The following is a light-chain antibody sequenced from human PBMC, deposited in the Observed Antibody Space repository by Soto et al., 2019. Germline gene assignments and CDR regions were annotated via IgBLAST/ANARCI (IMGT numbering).Light chain of an antibody. CDR2: AAS. CDR3: QQYGSSPLT. Sequence: IVLTQSPATLSLSPGERATLSCRASQSVSTYLAWYQQRPGQAPRLLIYAASTRATGIPDRFSGSGSGTDFTLTISRLEPEDFAVYYCQQYGSSPLTFGGGTKVDIK. V-gene: IGKV3-20*01. CDR1: QSVSTY. J-gene: IGKJ4*01.